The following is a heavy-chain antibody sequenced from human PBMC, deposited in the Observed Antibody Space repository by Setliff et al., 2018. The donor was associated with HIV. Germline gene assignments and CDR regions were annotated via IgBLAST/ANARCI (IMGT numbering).Heavy chain of an antibody. CDR3: VRQTQWDLGDDSFDI. J-gene: IGHJ3*02. V-gene: IGHV4-59*08. CDR1: GGPMRDYH. Sequence: PSETLSLTCTVSGGPMRDYHWSWIRQAPGKGLEWIGWIYYSGSTYYNPSLENRVTISIDMSTNHFYLRLPSVTAADTAIYYCVRQTQWDLGDDSFDIWGQGTMVTVS. CDR2: IYYSGST. D-gene: IGHD3-16*01.